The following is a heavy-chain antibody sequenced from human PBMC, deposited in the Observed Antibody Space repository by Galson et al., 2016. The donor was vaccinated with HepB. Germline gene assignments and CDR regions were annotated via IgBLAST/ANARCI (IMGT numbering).Heavy chain of an antibody. Sequence: SLRLSCAAYGFTFSSYGMHWVRQAPGKGLEWVAVISYYGSDKYYADSVKGRFTISRDNSKNTLYLQMSSLRAEDTAVYYCAKDVWRGSGTDYYGMDVWGQGTTVTVSS. CDR3: AKDVWRGSGTDYYGMDV. J-gene: IGHJ6*01. CDR2: ISYYGSDK. D-gene: IGHD1-1*01. V-gene: IGHV3-30*18. CDR1: GFTFSSYG.